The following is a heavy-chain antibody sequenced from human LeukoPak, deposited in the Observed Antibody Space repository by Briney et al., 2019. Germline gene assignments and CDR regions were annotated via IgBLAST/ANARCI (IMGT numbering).Heavy chain of an antibody. Sequence: GASVKVSCKASKYTFTDYYMHWVRQAPGQGLEWMGWVNPKSGTTNYARNFQGRVTMTRDTSITTVFMEVSRLRSDDTAIYYCARTGDYYSGMYCFDYWGQGTLVSVSS. CDR1: KYTFTDYY. V-gene: IGHV1-2*02. CDR2: VNPKSGTT. J-gene: IGHJ4*02. CDR3: ARTGDYYSGMYCFDY. D-gene: IGHD3-9*01.